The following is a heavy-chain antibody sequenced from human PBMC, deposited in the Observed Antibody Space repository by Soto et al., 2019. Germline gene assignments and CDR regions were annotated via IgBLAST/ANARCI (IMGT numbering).Heavy chain of an antibody. CDR2: IYQSGST. Sequence: PSETLSLTCAVSGGAISSSKWWSWVRQPPGKGLEWIGEIYQSGSTNYNPPLESRVRMSVDKSRNQFSLKLSSVTAADTAVYYCARARGARYFDYWGQGTLVTVSS. CDR1: GGAISSSKW. D-gene: IGHD2-15*01. J-gene: IGHJ4*02. V-gene: IGHV4-4*02. CDR3: ARARGARYFDY.